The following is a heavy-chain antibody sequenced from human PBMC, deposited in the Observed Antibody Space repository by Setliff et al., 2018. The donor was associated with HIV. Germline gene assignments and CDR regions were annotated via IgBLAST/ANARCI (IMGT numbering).Heavy chain of an antibody. CDR3: ASATVGGASPFDS. CDR1: GGSISRGGRY. J-gene: IGHJ4*02. Sequence: SETLSLTCSVYGGSISRGGRYWGWIRQHPGRGLEWLGYVYYTGESFYTPSLGDRVTILQDKSKNQFSLELRSVTAADTAVYYCASATVGGASPFDSWGPGTLVTAPQ. CDR2: VYYTGES. D-gene: IGHD4-4*01. V-gene: IGHV4-31*03.